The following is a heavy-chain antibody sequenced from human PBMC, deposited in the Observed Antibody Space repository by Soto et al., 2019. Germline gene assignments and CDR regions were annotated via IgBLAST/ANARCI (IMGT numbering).Heavy chain of an antibody. CDR3: AKDDQGYCSGGSCYSPQFDY. D-gene: IGHD2-15*01. V-gene: IGHV3-30*18. CDR1: GFTFSRYG. J-gene: IGHJ4*02. CDR2: ISYDGSNK. Sequence: PGGSLRLSCAASGFTFSRYGMHWVRQSPGKGLEWVAVISYDGSNKYYADSVKGRFTISRDNSKNTLYLQMNSLRAEDTAVYYCAKDDQGYCSGGSCYSPQFDYWGQGTLVTVSS.